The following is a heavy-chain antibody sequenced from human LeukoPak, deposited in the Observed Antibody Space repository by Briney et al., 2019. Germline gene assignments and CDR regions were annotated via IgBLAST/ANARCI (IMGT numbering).Heavy chain of an antibody. Sequence: GASVKVSCKASGGTFSSYAISWVRQAPGQGLEWMGGIIPIFGTANYAQKFQGRVTITADESTSTAYMELSSLRSEDTAVYYCARGTDYYYGMDVWGQGTTVTVSS. CDR3: ARGTDYYYGMDV. CDR2: IIPIFGTA. V-gene: IGHV1-69*13. J-gene: IGHJ6*02. D-gene: IGHD1-14*01. CDR1: GGTFSSYA.